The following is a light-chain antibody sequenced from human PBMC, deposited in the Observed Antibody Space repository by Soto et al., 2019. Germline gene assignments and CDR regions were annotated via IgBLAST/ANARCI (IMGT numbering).Light chain of an antibody. V-gene: IGKV3-15*01. CDR2: GAS. CDR3: QQYNNWPYT. J-gene: IGKJ2*01. Sequence: EIVMTQSPPTLSGSTGDRAALSCRASQRVSSNFAWYQQKPGQAPRLLIYGASTRATGIPARFSGSGSGTDFTLTISSLQSEDFAVYYCQQYNNWPYTFGQGTKLEIK. CDR1: QRVSSN.